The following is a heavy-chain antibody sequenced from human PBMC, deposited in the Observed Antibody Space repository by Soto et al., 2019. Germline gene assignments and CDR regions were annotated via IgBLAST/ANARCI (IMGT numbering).Heavy chain of an antibody. J-gene: IGHJ4*02. Sequence: QVQLVQSGAEVKKPGSSVKVSCKASGGTFSSYAISWVRQAPGQGLEWMGGIIPIFGTANYAQKFQGRVTSTPDESTSKAYRELSSLRSEDTAVYYCSRDPGQLERRGEFDYGGQGTLVTVSS. CDR2: IIPIFGTA. CDR1: GGTFSSYA. D-gene: IGHD1-1*01. CDR3: SRDPGQLERRGEFDY. V-gene: IGHV1-69*05.